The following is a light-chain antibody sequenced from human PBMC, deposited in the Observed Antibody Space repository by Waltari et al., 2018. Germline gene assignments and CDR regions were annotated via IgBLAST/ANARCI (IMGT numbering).Light chain of an antibody. V-gene: IGKV3-20*01. Sequence: EIVLTQPPVTLSLSPGDRATPSCRASQSISRYLIWYQPKPGQAPRLLLYAASSRATGMPDWFSGGGCGTDFSLTISRLEPEDFAVYCCQNHERLPAMFGQGTKVEIK. CDR3: QNHERLPAM. CDR1: QSISRY. J-gene: IGKJ1*01. CDR2: AAS.